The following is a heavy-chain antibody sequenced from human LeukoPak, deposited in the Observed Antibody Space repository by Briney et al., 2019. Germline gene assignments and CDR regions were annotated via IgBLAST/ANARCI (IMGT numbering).Heavy chain of an antibody. CDR2: IYYSGSP. Sequence: SETLSLTCAVSGYSISGSNWWGWIRQPPGKGLEWIGYIYYSGSPYYNPSLNSRVTMSVDTSKNQFSLKLSSVTAVDTAVYYCARMKPPGVRWYFDLWGRGTLVTVSS. V-gene: IGHV4-28*01. CDR1: GYSISGSNW. D-gene: IGHD2-8*01. CDR3: ARMKPPGVRWYFDL. J-gene: IGHJ2*01.